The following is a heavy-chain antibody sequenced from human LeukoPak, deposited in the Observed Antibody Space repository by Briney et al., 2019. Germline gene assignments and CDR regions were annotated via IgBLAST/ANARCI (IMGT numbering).Heavy chain of an antibody. V-gene: IGHV4-61*02. CDR1: GGSISSGSYY. CDR3: ARGYCSSTSCPNAFDI. CDR2: IYTSGST. Sequence: SETLSLTCTVSGGSISSGSYYWSWIRQPAGKGLEWIGRIYTSGSTNYNPSLKSRVTISVDTSKNQFSLKPSSVTAADTAVYYCARGYCSSTSCPNAFDIWGQGTMVTVSS. D-gene: IGHD2-2*01. J-gene: IGHJ3*02.